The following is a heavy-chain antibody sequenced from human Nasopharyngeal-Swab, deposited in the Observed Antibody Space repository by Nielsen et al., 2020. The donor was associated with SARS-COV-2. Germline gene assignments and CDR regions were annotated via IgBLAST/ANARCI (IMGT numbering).Heavy chain of an antibody. J-gene: IGHJ5*02. CDR1: GYTFTSYD. V-gene: IGHV1-8*01. Sequence: ASVKVSCKASGYTFTSYDINWVRQATGQGLEWMGWMNPNSGNTGYAQKFQGRVTMTRNTSISTAYMELSSLRSEDTAVYYCARGGRVVVPAAIYYWFDPWGQGTLVTVSS. D-gene: IGHD2-2*01. CDR3: ARGGRVVVPAAIYYWFDP. CDR2: MNPNSGNT.